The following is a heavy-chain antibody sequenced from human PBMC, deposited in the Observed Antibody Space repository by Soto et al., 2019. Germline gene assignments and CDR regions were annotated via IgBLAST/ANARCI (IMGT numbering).Heavy chain of an antibody. CDR1: GESISSYW. CDR2: TFYSGST. CDR3: ARNLYISGWEFDY. V-gene: IGHV4-59*01. Sequence: PSETLSLTCTVSGESISSYWWSWIRQPPGKGLEWIGYTFYSGSTSYNPSLKSRVTISVDTSKNEFSLKLSSVTAADTAVYYCARNLYISGWEFDYWGQGILVTVSS. J-gene: IGHJ4*02. D-gene: IGHD6-19*01.